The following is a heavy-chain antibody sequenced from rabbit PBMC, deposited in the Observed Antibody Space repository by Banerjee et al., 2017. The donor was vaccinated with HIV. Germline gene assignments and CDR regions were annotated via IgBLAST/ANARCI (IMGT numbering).Heavy chain of an antibody. CDR3: ARTYGYSYYGMDL. CDR2: IDPVFGST. Sequence: QEQLKESGGGLVQPGGSLKLSCKASGFVFSSYYMSWVRQAPGKGLEWIGYIDPVFGSTYYASWAKGRFAISKTSSTTVTLQMTSLTAADTATYFCARTYGYSYYGMDLWGQGTLVTVS. CDR1: GFVFSSYYM. D-gene: IGHD6-1*01. V-gene: IGHV1S45*01. J-gene: IGHJ6*01.